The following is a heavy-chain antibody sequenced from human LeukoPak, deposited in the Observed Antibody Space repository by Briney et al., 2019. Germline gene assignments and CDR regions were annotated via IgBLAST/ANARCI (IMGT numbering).Heavy chain of an antibody. CDR1: GYTFTSYD. CDR2: MNPNSGNT. V-gene: IGHV1-8*01. J-gene: IGHJ5*02. Sequence: ASVNVSCMASGYTFTSYDINWVRQPTGQGLEWMGWMNPNSGNTGYAQKFQGRVTMTRNTSVSTAYMELSSLRSEDTAVYYCARGQGYCSKTSCYTPSWFDPWGQGTLVTVSS. D-gene: IGHD2-2*02. CDR3: ARGQGYCSKTSCYTPSWFDP.